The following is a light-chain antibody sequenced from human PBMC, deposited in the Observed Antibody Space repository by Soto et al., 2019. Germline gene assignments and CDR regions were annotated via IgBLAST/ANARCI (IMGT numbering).Light chain of an antibody. V-gene: IGKV3-15*01. Sequence: EIVTTQSPATLSVSPGERVTLSCRASQSISSNLAWYQQKPGQAPRLLIYEASTRATGIPARFSGSGSGTEFTLTISSLQSEDFAVHYCQQYNDWPWTFGQGTKVDIK. CDR1: QSISSN. J-gene: IGKJ1*01. CDR2: EAS. CDR3: QQYNDWPWT.